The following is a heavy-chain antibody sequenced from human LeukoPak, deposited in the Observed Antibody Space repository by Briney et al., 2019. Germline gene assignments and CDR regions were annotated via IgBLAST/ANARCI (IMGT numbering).Heavy chain of an antibody. J-gene: IGHJ4*02. D-gene: IGHD6-19*01. CDR1: GFTFSSYG. Sequence: GRSLRLSCAASGFTFSSYGMHWVRQAPGKGLEWVAVIWYDGSNKYYADSVKGRFTISRDNSKNTLYLQMNSLRAEDTAVYYCARDYRIAVAGTPLYWGQGTLVTVPS. CDR3: ARDYRIAVAGTPLY. CDR2: IWYDGSNK. V-gene: IGHV3-33*01.